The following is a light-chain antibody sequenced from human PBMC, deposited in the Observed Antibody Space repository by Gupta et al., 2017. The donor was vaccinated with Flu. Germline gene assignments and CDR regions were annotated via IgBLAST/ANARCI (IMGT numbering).Light chain of an antibody. CDR2: EVS. CDR1: SSDVGGYNY. J-gene: IGLJ1*01. CDR3: SSDTSSSTYV. V-gene: IGLV2-14*01. Sequence: SALTQPASLSWSPGQSITISCTGTSSDVGGYNYVSWYQQPPGKAPKLMIYEVSKRPSGVASRFSGSKSGNTASLTISGRQAEDAADYYCSSDTSSSTYVFGTGTKVTVL.